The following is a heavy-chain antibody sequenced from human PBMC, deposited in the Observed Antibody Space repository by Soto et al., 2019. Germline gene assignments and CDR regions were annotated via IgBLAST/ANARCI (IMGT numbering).Heavy chain of an antibody. V-gene: IGHV3-30-3*01. J-gene: IGHJ5*02. CDR1: GFSFSSYA. CDR3: ARDMYSSDYFVKWFEP. Sequence: QVRLVESGGGVVQPGRSLRLSCTASGFSFSSYAMYWFRQPPGKGQEWVAVISHDGINKHYADSVKGRVTVSRDNSNHSLVLQMNSLRGEDTAMYYCARDMYSSDYFVKWFEPWGQGTLVTVSS. D-gene: IGHD6-19*01. CDR2: ISHDGINK.